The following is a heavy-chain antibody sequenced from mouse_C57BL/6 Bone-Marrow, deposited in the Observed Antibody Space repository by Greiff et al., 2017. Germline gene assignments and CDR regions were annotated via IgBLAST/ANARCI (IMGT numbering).Heavy chain of an antibody. J-gene: IGHJ4*01. CDR2: IYPGDGDT. Sequence: VQLQQPGAELVKPGASVKISCKASGYAFSSYWMNWVKQRPGKGLEWIGQIYPGDGDTNYNGKFKGKATLTADKSSSTAYMQLSCLASEDSAVYFCARSMRDFYAMDYWGQGTSVTVAS. D-gene: IGHD3-3*01. CDR1: GYAFSSYW. V-gene: IGHV1-80*01. CDR3: ARSMRDFYAMDY.